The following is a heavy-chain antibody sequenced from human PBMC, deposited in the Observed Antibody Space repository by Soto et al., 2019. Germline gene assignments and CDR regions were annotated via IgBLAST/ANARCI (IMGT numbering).Heavy chain of an antibody. CDR2: IWYDGSNK. CDR3: ARDASSTQYYYYYMDV. CDR1: GFTFSSYA. Sequence: GGSLRLSCAASGFTFSSYAMSWVRQAPGKGLEWVAVIWYDGSNKYYADSVKGRFTISRDNSKNTLYLQMSSLRAEDTAVYYCARDASSTQYYYYYMDVWGKGTTVTVSS. D-gene: IGHD6-13*01. V-gene: IGHV3-33*08. J-gene: IGHJ6*03.